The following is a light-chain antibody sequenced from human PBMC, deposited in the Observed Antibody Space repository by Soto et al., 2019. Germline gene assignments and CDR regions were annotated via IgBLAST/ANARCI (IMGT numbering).Light chain of an antibody. Sequence: DVVMTQSPLSLPVTLGQPASISCRSSQSLVYVNGDTYLDWFQHRPGQSPRRLIYKVSNRDSGVPDRFGGSGSGPDFKLKISRVEAEDVGVYYCMQGTHWPYTFGQGTKLEIK. V-gene: IGKV2-30*01. J-gene: IGKJ2*01. CDR2: KVS. CDR3: MQGTHWPYT. CDR1: QSLVYVNGDTY.